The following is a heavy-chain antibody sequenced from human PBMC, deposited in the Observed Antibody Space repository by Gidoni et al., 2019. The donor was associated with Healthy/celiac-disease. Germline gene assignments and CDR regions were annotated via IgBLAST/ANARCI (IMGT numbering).Heavy chain of an antibody. V-gene: IGHV1-69*01. CDR1: GGTFSSYA. Sequence: QVQLVQSGAEVKKPRSSVKVSCTASGGTFSSYAISWVRQAPGQGLEWMGGIIPIFGTANYAQKFQGRVTITADESTSTAYMELNSLRSEDTAVYYCAGSYYYGSGAYYYYYGMDVWGQGTTVTVSS. J-gene: IGHJ6*02. CDR2: IIPIFGTA. CDR3: AGSYYYGSGAYYYYYGMDV. D-gene: IGHD3-10*01.